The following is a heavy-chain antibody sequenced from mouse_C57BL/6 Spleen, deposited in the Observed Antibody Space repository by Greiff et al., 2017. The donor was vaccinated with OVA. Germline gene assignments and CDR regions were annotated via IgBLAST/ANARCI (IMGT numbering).Heavy chain of an antibody. D-gene: IGHD2-5*01. CDR3: ARWAYYSNYGFAY. Sequence: EVQLKESGPELVKPGASVKIPCKASGYTFTDYNMDWVKQSHGKSLEWIGDINPNNGGTIYNQKFKGKATLTVDKSSSTAYMELRSLTSEDTAVYYCARWAYYSNYGFAYWGQGTLVTVSA. CDR1: GYTFTDYN. J-gene: IGHJ3*01. CDR2: INPNNGGT. V-gene: IGHV1-18*01.